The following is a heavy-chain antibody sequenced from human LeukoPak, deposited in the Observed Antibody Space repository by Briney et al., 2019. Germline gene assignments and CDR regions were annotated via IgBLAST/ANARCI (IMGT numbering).Heavy chain of an antibody. CDR2: IYYSGST. J-gene: IGHJ6*03. D-gene: IGHD3-3*01. V-gene: IGHV4-59*01. CDR1: GGSISSYY. Sequence: PSETLSLTCTVSGGSISSYYWSWIRQPPGKGLEWIGYIYYSGSTNYNPSLKSRVTISVDMYKNQFSLKLKSVTAADTAVYYCAREKYNTTLHGGYYSNIDLWGRGTTVTVSS. CDR3: AREKYNTTLHGGYYSNIDL.